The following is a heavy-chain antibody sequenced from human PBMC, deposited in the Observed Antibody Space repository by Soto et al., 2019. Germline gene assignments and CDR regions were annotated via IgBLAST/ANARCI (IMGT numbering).Heavy chain of an antibody. J-gene: IGHJ4*02. CDR1: GYTFTNY. Sequence: QAQLVQYAAEAKRPGTSVKDSCQVSGYTFTNYFHWIRQAPGQGLEWKGWMNPNDGDTEYARKFQGRVTLTRDTAITSAYMDLSSMTYDDTAVYYCARENWSYVDWGQGTLVTGSS. V-gene: IGHV1-2*02. CDR2: MNPNDGDT. CDR3: ARENWSYVD. D-gene: IGHD1-26*01.